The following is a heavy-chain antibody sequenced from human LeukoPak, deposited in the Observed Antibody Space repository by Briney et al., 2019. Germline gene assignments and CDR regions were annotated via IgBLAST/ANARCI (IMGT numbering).Heavy chain of an antibody. CDR2: INHSGST. V-gene: IGHV4-34*01. J-gene: IGHJ3*02. CDR1: GGSFSGYY. Sequence: SETLSLTCAVYGGSFSGYYWSWIRQPPGKGLEWIGEINHSGSTNYNPSLKSRVTISVDTSKNQFSLKLSSVTAADTAVYYCARHLARGVRQDYYGSGSYSFDAFDIWGQGTMVTVSS. CDR3: ARHLARGVRQDYYGSGSYSFDAFDI. D-gene: IGHD3-10*01.